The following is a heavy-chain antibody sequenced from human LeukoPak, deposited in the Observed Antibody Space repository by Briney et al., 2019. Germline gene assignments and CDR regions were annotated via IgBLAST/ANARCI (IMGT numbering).Heavy chain of an antibody. V-gene: IGHV1-69*05. J-gene: IGHJ5*02. Sequence: SVKVSCKASGGTFSSYAISWVRQAPGQGLEWMGGIIPIFGTANYAQKFQGRVTITTDESTSTAYMELSSLRSEDTAVYYCARGSLAAAAWFDPWGQGTLVTVSS. CDR3: ARGSLAAAAWFDP. CDR2: IIPIFGTA. CDR1: GGTFSSYA. D-gene: IGHD6-13*01.